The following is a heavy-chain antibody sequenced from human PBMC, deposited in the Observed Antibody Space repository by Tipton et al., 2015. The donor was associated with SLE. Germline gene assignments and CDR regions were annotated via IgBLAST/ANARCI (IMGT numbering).Heavy chain of an antibody. V-gene: IGHV4-59*08. CDR1: GGSIRNYF. CDR3: ARVVRLLGAAGHFDT. D-gene: IGHD6-13*01. CDR2: VYHSGST. J-gene: IGHJ4*02. Sequence: TLSLTCTVSGGSIRNYFWHWIRQSPGKGLEWIGEVYHSGSTNYNPSLKSRVAISVDTSKNQFSLNLTSVTAADTAVYYCARVVRLLGAAGHFDTWGQGALVTVSS.